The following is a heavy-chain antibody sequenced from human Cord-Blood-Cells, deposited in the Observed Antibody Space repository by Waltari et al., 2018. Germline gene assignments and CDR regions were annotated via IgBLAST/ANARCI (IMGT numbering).Heavy chain of an antibody. CDR2: IIPIFGTA. J-gene: IGHJ6*02. V-gene: IGHV1-69*01. CDR1: GGTFSSYA. CDR3: ARVEGYCSGGSCYYYYYYGMDV. Sequence: QVQLVQSGAEVKKPGSSVKVSCKASGGTFSSYAISWVRQAPGQGLEWMGGIIPIFGTANYAQKFQGRVTITADESTSTAYRELSSLRSEDTAVYYCARVEGYCSGGSCYYYYYYGMDVWGQGTTVTVSS. D-gene: IGHD2-15*01.